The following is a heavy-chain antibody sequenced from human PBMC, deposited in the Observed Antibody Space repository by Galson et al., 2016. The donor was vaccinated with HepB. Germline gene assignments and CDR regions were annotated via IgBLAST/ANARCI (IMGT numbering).Heavy chain of an antibody. J-gene: IGHJ6*02. Sequence: TLSLTCAVYGGSFTDYQWTWIRQAPGKGLEWIGEINHSGTTKYRPSLRSRVTMSVDTSKKQVSLRLTSVTAGDTATYLCARGYHFRGVTFASCVYYHVIDVWGQGTTVTVSS. CDR2: INHSGTT. D-gene: IGHD3-10*01. CDR3: ARGYHFRGVTFASCVYYHVIDV. CDR1: GGSFTDYQ. V-gene: IGHV4-34*01.